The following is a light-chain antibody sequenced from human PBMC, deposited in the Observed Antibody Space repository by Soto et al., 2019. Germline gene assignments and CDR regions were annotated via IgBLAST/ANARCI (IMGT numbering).Light chain of an antibody. CDR2: DAS. CDR1: QSVSARY. J-gene: IGKJ1*01. V-gene: IGKV3D-20*01. Sequence: EIVLSLSPATLSLYPGERATLSCGASQSVSARYLAWYQQKPGLAPRLLIYDASNRATGIPDRFSGSGSGTEFTLTISTLQSEDFAIYYCQHYNNWPPWTFGQRSMADVK. CDR3: QHYNNWPPWT.